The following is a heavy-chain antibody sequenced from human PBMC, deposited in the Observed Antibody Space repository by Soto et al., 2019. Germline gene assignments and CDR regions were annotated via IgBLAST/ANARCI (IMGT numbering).Heavy chain of an antibody. CDR3: AGGRYDYVWGSYRFDY. D-gene: IGHD3-16*02. V-gene: IGHV5-10-1*01. Sequence: PGESLKISCKGSGYSFTSYWIRWVRQMPGKGLEWMGRIDPSDSYTNYSPSFQGHVTISADKSISTAYLQWSSLKASDTAMYYCAGGRYDYVWGSYRFDYWGQGTLVTVSS. J-gene: IGHJ4*02. CDR2: IDPSDSYT. CDR1: GYSFTSYW.